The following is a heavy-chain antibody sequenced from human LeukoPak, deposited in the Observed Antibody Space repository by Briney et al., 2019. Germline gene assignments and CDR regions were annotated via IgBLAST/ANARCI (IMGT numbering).Heavy chain of an antibody. CDR3: ARQYYDPFRVYYYMDV. D-gene: IGHD3-3*01. CDR1: GYIFPRYW. J-gene: IGHJ6*03. CDR2: IYPGDSAA. V-gene: IGHV5-51*01. Sequence: GEFLKISCRASGYIFPRYWIGWVRQMPGKGLEWMGIIYPGDSAARYSPSFQGQVTISPDKSITTAYLQWSSLKASDTAMYYCARQYYDPFRVYYYMDVWGKGTTVTVSS.